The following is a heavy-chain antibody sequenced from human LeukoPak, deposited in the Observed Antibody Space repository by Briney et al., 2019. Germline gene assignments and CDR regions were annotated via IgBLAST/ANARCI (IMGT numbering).Heavy chain of an antibody. J-gene: IGHJ4*02. V-gene: IGHV3-30*18. CDR2: ISHDGSNK. D-gene: IGHD6-6*01. CDR3: AKSGSSSLAMDY. Sequence: GGSLRLSCAASGFTFSSYGMHWVRQAPGKGLEWVAVISHDGSNKHYADSVKGRFTISRDNSKNTLYLQMNSLRAEDTAVYYCAKSGSSSLAMDYWGQGTLVTVSS. CDR1: GFTFSSYG.